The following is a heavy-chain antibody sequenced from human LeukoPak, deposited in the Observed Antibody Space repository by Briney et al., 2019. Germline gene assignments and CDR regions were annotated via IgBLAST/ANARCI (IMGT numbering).Heavy chain of an antibody. D-gene: IGHD6-19*01. CDR1: GFSFSSYG. CDR3: ARIAVADEYYYYTMDV. CDR2: IWYDGSNK. V-gene: IGHV3-33*01. Sequence: GGSLRLSCAASGFSFSSYGMHWVRQAPGKGLEWVAAIWYDGSNKFYANSVKGRFTISRDNSKNTLYLQMNILRAEDTAVYFCARIAVADEYYYYTMDVWGQGTPVTLS. J-gene: IGHJ6*02.